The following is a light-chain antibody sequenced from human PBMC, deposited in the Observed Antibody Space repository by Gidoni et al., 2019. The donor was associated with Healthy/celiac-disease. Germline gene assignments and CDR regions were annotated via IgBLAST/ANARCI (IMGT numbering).Light chain of an antibody. J-gene: IGKJ2*01. V-gene: IGKV1-5*03. CDR3: QQYNSYPYT. CDR1: QSISSW. CDR2: KTS. Sequence: DIQMTQSPSTLSASVGDRVTITCRASQSISSWLAWYQQKPGNVPKLLIYKTSSLESGVPSRFSGSGSGTEFTLTISSLQPDDFATYYCQQYNSYPYTFGQWTKLEIK.